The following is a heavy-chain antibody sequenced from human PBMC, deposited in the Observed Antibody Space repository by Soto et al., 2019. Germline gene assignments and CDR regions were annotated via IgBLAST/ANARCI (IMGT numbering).Heavy chain of an antibody. CDR1: GYTFNSYG. J-gene: IGHJ4*02. Sequence: QVLLVQSGAEVKKPGASVKVSCKASGYTFNSYGVSWVRQAPGQGLEWMGWISAYNGNTKYSQNLQGRVTMTIDTTTSSAYLEVGSLRSDDTAIYYCARYFWSGQLPFYFDQWGQGTLVTVSS. CDR3: ARYFWSGQLPFYFDQ. V-gene: IGHV1-18*01. CDR2: ISAYNGNT. D-gene: IGHD3-3*01.